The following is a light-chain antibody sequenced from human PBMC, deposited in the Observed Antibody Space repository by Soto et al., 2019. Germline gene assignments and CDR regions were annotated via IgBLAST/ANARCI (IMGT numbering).Light chain of an antibody. J-gene: IGKJ1*01. CDR3: QQYETFSGT. Sequence: DIQLTQSPSFLSPSIGESVTITCRASQVIITSLAWYQQKPGEAPKLLIYDASALPRGVPSRFSGSGSGPKFTLTIASLQPDDFATYYCQQYETFSGTFGPGTKV. CDR1: QVIITS. CDR2: DAS. V-gene: IGKV1-9*01.